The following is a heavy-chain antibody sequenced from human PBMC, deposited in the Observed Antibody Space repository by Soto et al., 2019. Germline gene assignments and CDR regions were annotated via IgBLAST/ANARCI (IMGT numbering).Heavy chain of an antibody. J-gene: IGHJ3*02. CDR3: VHRQSWQVGQPTNAFDI. Sequence: QITLKESGPTLVKPTQTLTLTCTLSGFSLNANGVGVGWVRQPPGKALEWLALIYWDDDKHYRPSLKDRLTIRKDTSKNQVVLTMTNMDPVDTGTYYCVHRQSWQVGQPTNAFDIWGQGTMVTVSS. D-gene: IGHD2-15*01. CDR2: IYWDDDK. CDR1: GFSLNANGVG. V-gene: IGHV2-5*02.